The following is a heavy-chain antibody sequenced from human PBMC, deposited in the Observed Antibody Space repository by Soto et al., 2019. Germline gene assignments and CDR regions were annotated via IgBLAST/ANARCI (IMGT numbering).Heavy chain of an antibody. J-gene: IGHJ4*02. CDR2: ISSNGSNK. V-gene: IGHV3-30*03. CDR1: GFTFSSYG. Sequence: QVQLVESGGGVVQPGRSLRLSCAASGFTFSSYGMHWVRQAPGKGLELVAVISSNGSNKFYADSVKGRFTITRDNSKNTLYLQMNSLRTEDTAVYYCARGYSGYDFGYYFDYWGQGTLVTVSS. D-gene: IGHD5-12*01. CDR3: ARGYSGYDFGYYFDY.